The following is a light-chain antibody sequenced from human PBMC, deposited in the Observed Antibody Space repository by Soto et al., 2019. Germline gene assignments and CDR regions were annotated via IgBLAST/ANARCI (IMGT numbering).Light chain of an antibody. Sequence: QSALTQPASVSGSPGQTITISCTGTSTDIGSYDLVSWYQQHPGKVPKLMIYEGSKRPSGFSYRFSASKSGNTASLTISGLQAEDEADYYCSSFSSITREVFGGGTKVTVL. V-gene: IGLV2-14*02. J-gene: IGLJ2*01. CDR2: EGS. CDR1: STDIGSYDL. CDR3: SSFSSITREV.